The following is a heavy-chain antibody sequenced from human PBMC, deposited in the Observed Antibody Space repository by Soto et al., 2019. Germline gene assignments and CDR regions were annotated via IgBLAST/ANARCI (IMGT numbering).Heavy chain of an antibody. D-gene: IGHD3-3*01. CDR2: IYPGDSDT. CDR3: ARWPSITIFGVVITGNYYGMDV. CDR1: GYSFTSYW. J-gene: IGHJ6*02. Sequence: PGESLKISCKGSGYSFTSYWIGWVRQMPGKGLEWMGIIYPGDSDTRYSPSFQGQVTMTRNTSISTAYMELSSLRSEDTAVYYCARWPSITIFGVVITGNYYGMDVWGQGTTVTVSS. V-gene: IGHV5-51*01.